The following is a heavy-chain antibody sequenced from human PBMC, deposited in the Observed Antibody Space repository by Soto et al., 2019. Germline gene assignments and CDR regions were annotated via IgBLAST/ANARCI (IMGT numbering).Heavy chain of an antibody. CDR3: AREERFSHWLDP. CDR1: CGSISRLGYY. Sequence: KPSETLSLTSAVSCGSISRLGYYWSWIRQDPGKGLEWIGHIFHSGNMDYNPSLQSRVTMSVDTSKNQFSLKLSSVTAADTAVYYCAREERFSHWLDPWGQGTLVTVSS. J-gene: IGHJ5*02. CDR2: IFHSGNM. V-gene: IGHV4-31*11.